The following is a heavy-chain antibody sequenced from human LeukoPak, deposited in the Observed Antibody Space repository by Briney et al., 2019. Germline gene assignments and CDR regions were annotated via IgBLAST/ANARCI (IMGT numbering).Heavy chain of an antibody. CDR1: GFTFDDYA. Sequence: GGSLRLSCAASGFTFDDYAMHWLRQAPGKGLEWVSLISGDGGSTYYADSVKGRFTISRDNSKNSLYLQMNSLRTEDTALYYCAKGYGYGGIYYFDYWRQGSLVTVSS. J-gene: IGHJ4*02. V-gene: IGHV3-43*02. CDR3: AKGYGYGGIYYFDY. CDR2: ISGDGGST. D-gene: IGHD5-18*01.